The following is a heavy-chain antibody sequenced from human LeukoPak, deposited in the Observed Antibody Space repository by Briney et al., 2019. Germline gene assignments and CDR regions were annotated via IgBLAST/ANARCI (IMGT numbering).Heavy chain of an antibody. CDR1: GFIFSNYA. J-gene: IGHJ4*02. Sequence: GGSLRLSCSASGFIFSNYAMSWVRQAPGKGLEWVSGISTSGGSTYYRDSVKGWFTISRDNSRNTLYLQMNSLRTEDTAVYYCAKDCLGSWSGYYFGVFDCWGQGTLVTVSS. D-gene: IGHD3-3*01. V-gene: IGHV3-23*01. CDR2: ISTSGGST. CDR3: AKDCLGSWSGYYFGVFDC.